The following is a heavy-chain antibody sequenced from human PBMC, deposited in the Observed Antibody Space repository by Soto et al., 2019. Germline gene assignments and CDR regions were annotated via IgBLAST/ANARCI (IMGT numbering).Heavy chain of an antibody. V-gene: IGHV5-51*01. CDR1: GYSFTSYW. CDR2: IYPGDSDT. Sequence: GESLKISCKGSGYSFTSYWIGWVRQMPGKGLEWMGIIYPGDSDTRYSPSFQGQVTISADKSISTAYLQWSSLKASDTAMYYCARRGQYYDSSGLYYYYGMDVWGQGTTVTVSS. J-gene: IGHJ6*02. D-gene: IGHD3-22*01. CDR3: ARRGQYYDSSGLYYYYGMDV.